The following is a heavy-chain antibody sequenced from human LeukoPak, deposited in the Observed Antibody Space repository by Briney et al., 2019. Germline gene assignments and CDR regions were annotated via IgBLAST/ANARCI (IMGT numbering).Heavy chain of an antibody. CDR1: GFTFSPYW. CDR2: INGDGTTT. D-gene: IGHD2-2*02. Sequence: GGSLRLSCAASGFTFSPYWMHWVRQAPGKGLVWVSHINGDGTTTTYADSAKGRFTISRDNAQNTLYLQMNSLRAEDTAVYYCARGTALQDYWGQGTLVTVSS. V-gene: IGHV3-74*01. CDR3: ARGTALQDY. J-gene: IGHJ4*02.